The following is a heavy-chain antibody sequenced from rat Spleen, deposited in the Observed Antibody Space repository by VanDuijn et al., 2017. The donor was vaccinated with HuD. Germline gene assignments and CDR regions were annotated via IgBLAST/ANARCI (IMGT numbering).Heavy chain of an antibody. D-gene: IGHD1-2*01. J-gene: IGHJ3*01. V-gene: IGHV5-19*01. CDR2: ISPSGGST. Sequence: EVQLVESGGGLVQPGRSLKLSCADSGFIFSNYGMHWIRQAPTKGLEWVASISPSGGSTYNRDSVKGRFTISRDNAKRTLYLQMDSLRSEDTATYYCATGLFPRAAIFAYWGQGTLVTVSS. CDR1: GFIFSNYG. CDR3: ATGLFPRAAIFAY.